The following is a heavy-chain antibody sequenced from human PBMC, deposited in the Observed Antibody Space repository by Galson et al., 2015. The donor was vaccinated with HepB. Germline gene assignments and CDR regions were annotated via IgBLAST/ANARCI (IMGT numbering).Heavy chain of an antibody. Sequence: SVKVSCKASGYTFTSYDINWVRQATGQGLEWMGWMNPNSGNTGYAQKFQGRVTTTRNTSISTAYMELSSLRSEDTAVYYCARGQGSSSWLFYYYYYMDVWGKGTTVTVSS. CDR1: GYTFTSYD. J-gene: IGHJ6*03. D-gene: IGHD6-13*01. CDR3: ARGQGSSSWLFYYYYYMDV. CDR2: MNPNSGNT. V-gene: IGHV1-8*01.